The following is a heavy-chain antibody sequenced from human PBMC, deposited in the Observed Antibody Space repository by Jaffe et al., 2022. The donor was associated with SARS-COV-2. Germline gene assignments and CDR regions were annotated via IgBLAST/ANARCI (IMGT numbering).Heavy chain of an antibody. D-gene: IGHD6-19*01. CDR3: ARGGSGWYIDFVDF. CDR1: GYTFSIFN. CDR2: ISADNGHT. V-gene: IGHV1-18*01. Sequence: QLAQSGAEVKKPGASVKVSCKTSGYTFSIFNIAWVRQAPGQGLEWMGWISADNGHTDYTQRFQGRVTMTADTSTSTAYMELKSLTSDDTAMYYCARGGSGWYIDFVDFWGQGTLVTVSS. J-gene: IGHJ4*02.